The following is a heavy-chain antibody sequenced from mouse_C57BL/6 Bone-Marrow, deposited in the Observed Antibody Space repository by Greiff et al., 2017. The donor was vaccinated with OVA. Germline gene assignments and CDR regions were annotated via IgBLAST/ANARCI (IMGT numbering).Heavy chain of an antibody. CDR3: AKLGPNWYFDV. Sequence: DVKLVESGGGLVQPGESLKLSCESNEYEFPSHDMSWVRKTPETRLELVAAINSDGGSTYYPDTMERRFIISRDNTKKTLYLQMSSLRSEDTALYYCAKLGPNWYFDVWGTGTTVTVSS. V-gene: IGHV5-2*01. CDR1: EYEFPSHD. CDR2: INSDGGST. J-gene: IGHJ1*03.